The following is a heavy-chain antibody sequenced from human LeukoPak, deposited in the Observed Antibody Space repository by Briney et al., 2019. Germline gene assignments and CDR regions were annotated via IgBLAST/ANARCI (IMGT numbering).Heavy chain of an antibody. CDR3: ARDVGDIVTVPSAISVP. V-gene: IGHV1-18*01. J-gene: IGHJ5*02. CDR1: GYTFSSYG. D-gene: IGHD2-2*01. Sequence: ASVKVSCKASGYTFSSYGISWVRQAPGQGLEWMGWISAYNGNTNYAQMVQGRVTMTTDTSTSTEYMEVRSLRSDDTAMYYCARDVGDIVTVPSAISVPWGQGTLVTVSS. CDR2: ISAYNGNT.